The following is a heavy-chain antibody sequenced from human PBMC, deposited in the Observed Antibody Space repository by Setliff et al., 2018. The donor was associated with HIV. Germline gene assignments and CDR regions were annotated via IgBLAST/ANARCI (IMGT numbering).Heavy chain of an antibody. J-gene: IGHJ4*02. CDR2: ISGSGGST. V-gene: IGHV3-23*01. CDR3: AKDLSYSSSWYYFDY. Sequence: GGSLRLSCAASGFTFSSYAMSWVRQAPGKGLEWVSAISGSGGSTYYADSVKGRFTISRDNSKNTLHLQMNSLRAEDTAVYYCAKDLSYSSSWYYFDYWGQGTLVTVSS. CDR1: GFTFSSYA. D-gene: IGHD6-13*01.